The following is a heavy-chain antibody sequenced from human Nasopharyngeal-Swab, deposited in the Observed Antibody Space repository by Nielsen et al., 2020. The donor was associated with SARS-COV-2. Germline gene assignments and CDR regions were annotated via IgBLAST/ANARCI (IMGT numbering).Heavy chain of an antibody. CDR3: ARWDYSNYDLDY. CDR2: ISSSSSYI. CDR1: GFTFSSYS. Sequence: GESLKISCAASGFTFSSYSMNWVRQAPGKGLEWVSSISSSSSYIYYADSVKGRLTISRDNAKNSLYLQMNSLRAEDTAVYYCARWDYSNYDLDYWGQGTLVTVSS. J-gene: IGHJ4*02. V-gene: IGHV3-21*01. D-gene: IGHD4-11*01.